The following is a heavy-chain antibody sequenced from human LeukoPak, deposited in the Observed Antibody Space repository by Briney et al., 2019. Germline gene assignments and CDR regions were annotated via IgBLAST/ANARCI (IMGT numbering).Heavy chain of an antibody. V-gene: IGHV3-23*01. CDR2: ISGSGGST. CDR1: GFSFSSYA. J-gene: IGHJ4*02. CDR3: AKAVYYYDSSGYYSDVGYFDY. Sequence: PGGSLRLSCAASGFSFSSYAMSWVRQAPGKGLEWVSAISGSGGSTYYADSVKGRFTISRDNSKNTLYLQMNSLRAEDTAVYYCAKAVYYYDSSGYYSDVGYFDYWGQGTLVTVSS. D-gene: IGHD3-22*01.